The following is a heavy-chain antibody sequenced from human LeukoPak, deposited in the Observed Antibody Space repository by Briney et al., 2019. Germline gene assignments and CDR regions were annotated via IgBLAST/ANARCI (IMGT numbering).Heavy chain of an antibody. V-gene: IGHV3-23*01. CDR2: TSGSGGST. Sequence: GGSLRLSCAASGFTFSSYAMSWVRQAPGKGLEWVSATSGSGGSTYYADSVKGRFTISRDNSKNTLYLQMNSLRAEDTAVYYCAKDTQIVVATPGDYWGRGTLVTVSS. J-gene: IGHJ4*02. CDR3: AKDTQIVVATPGDY. D-gene: IGHD3-22*01. CDR1: GFTFSSYA.